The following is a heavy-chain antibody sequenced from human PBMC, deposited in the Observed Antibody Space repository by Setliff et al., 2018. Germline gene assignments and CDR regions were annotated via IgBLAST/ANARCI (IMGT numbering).Heavy chain of an antibody. CDR3: ARAAKYDSSGYYGFWFDP. V-gene: IGHV4-59*01. D-gene: IGHD3-22*01. CDR2: IYSSGSS. CDR1: GGPISSSY. J-gene: IGHJ5*02. Sequence: PSETLSLTCSVSGGPISSSYWTWIRQPPGKGLEWIGYIYSSGSSNYNPSLKSRVTISVDTSKNQFSLRLSSVTAADTAVYYSARAAKYDSSGYYGFWFDPWGQGSLVTV.